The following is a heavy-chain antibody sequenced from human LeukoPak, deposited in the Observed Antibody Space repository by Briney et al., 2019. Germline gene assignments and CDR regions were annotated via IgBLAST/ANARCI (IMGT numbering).Heavy chain of an antibody. D-gene: IGHD6-13*01. CDR2: IYYSGST. J-gene: IGHJ5*02. CDR3: ARVKRPYTTSWLIDL. V-gene: IGHV4-39*07. CDR1: GGSISSSSYY. Sequence: SETLSLTCTVSGGSISSSSYYWGWIRQPPGKGLEWIGSIYYSGSTYYNPSLKSRVTISVDTSKNQFSLKLSSVTAADTAVYYCARVKRPYTTSWLIDLWGQGTLVTVSA.